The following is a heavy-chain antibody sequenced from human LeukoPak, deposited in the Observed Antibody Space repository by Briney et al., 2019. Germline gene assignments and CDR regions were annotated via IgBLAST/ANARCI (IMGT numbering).Heavy chain of an antibody. CDR2: IWYDGSNK. CDR1: GFTFSSYG. D-gene: IGHD1-14*01. CDR3: AKDCVRTQALEP. Sequence: GGSLRLSCAASGFTFSSYGMHWVRQAPGKGREWVAVIWYDGSNKYYADSVKGRFTISRDNSKNTLYLQMNSLRADDTAVYYYAKDCVRTQALEPWGQGTLVTVSS. V-gene: IGHV3-33*06. J-gene: IGHJ5*02.